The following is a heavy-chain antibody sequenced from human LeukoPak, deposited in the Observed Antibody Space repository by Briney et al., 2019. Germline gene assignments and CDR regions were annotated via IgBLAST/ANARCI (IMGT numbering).Heavy chain of an antibody. D-gene: IGHD3-22*01. Sequence: AGGSLRLSCAASGFTFSSYAMCWVRQAPGKGLEWVSAISGSGGSTYYADSVKGRFTISRDNSKDTLYLQMNSLRAEDTAVYYCAKGGPTYYYDSSGYPHFDYWGQGTLVTVSS. CDR1: GFTFSSYA. CDR2: ISGSGGST. V-gene: IGHV3-23*01. J-gene: IGHJ4*02. CDR3: AKGGPTYYYDSSGYPHFDY.